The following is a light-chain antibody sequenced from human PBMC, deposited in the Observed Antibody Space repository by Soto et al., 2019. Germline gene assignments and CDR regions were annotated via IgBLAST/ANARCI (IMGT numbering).Light chain of an antibody. CDR1: QSISSW. Sequence: DIQMTQSPSTLSASVGDRVTIACRASQSISSWLAWYQQKPGKAPKLLIYDASSLKSGVPSRFSGSGSGTEFTLTISSLQPDDFATYYCQQYNSYPLTFGGGTKV. V-gene: IGKV1-5*01. CDR2: DAS. J-gene: IGKJ4*01. CDR3: QQYNSYPLT.